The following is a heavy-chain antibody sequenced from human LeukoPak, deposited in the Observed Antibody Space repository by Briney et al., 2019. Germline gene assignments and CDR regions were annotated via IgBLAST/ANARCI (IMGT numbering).Heavy chain of an antibody. CDR2: MNPNSGNT. CDR3: AGSITIFGVPEGGFDP. Sequence: ASVKVSCKASGYTFTSYDINWLRQATGQGLEWMGWMNPNSGNTGYAQKFQGRVTMTRNTSISTAYMELSSLRSEDTAVYYCAGSITIFGVPEGGFDPWGQGTLVTVSS. CDR1: GYTFTSYD. D-gene: IGHD3-3*01. V-gene: IGHV1-8*01. J-gene: IGHJ5*02.